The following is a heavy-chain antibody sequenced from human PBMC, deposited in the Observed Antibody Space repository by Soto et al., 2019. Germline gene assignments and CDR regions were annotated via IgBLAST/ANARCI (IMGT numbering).Heavy chain of an antibody. Sequence: PSDTLSLTCTVSGGSISSSNYYWAWIRQPPGKGLEWIGNIYYTEGTYYNPSLKSRVTISVDTSENQVSLKLFSVTAADTALYYCVSAAKWELLFDYWGQGIQVTVAS. CDR2: IYYTEGT. V-gene: IGHV4-39*01. CDR1: GGSISSSNYY. CDR3: VSAAKWELLFDY. D-gene: IGHD1-26*01. J-gene: IGHJ4*02.